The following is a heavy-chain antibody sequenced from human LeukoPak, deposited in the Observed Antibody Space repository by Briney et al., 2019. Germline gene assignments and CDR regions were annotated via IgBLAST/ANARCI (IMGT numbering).Heavy chain of an antibody. CDR2: IYCSGST. CDR3: AREVLRDGMDV. D-gene: IGHD3-3*01. V-gene: IGHV4-31*03. J-gene: IGHJ6*02. Sequence: SETLSLTCTVSGGPISSGGYYWSWIRQHPGKGLEWIGYIYCSGSTYYNPSLKSRVTISVDTSKNQFSLKLSSVTAADTAVYYCAREVLRDGMDVWGQGTTVTVSS. CDR1: GGPISSGGYY.